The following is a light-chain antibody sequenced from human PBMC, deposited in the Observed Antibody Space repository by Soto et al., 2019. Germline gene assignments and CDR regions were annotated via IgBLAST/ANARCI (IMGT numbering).Light chain of an antibody. CDR2: GNS. Sequence: QAVVTQPPSVSRAPGQRVTISCTGSSSNIGAGYDVHWYQQLPGTAPKLLIYGNSNRPSGVPDRFSGSKSGTSASLAITGLQAEDEADYYCQSYDSSLSGHVVFGGGTKLTVL. CDR1: SSNIGAGYD. J-gene: IGLJ2*01. CDR3: QSYDSSLSGHVV. V-gene: IGLV1-40*01.